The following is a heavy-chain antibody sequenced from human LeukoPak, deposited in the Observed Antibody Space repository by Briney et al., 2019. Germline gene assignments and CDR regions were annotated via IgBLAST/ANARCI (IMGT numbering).Heavy chain of an antibody. D-gene: IGHD3-16*02. Sequence: SVKVSCKASGGTFSSYAISWVRQAPGQGLEWMGRIIPILGIANYAQKFQGRVTITADKSTSTAYMELSSLRSEDTAVYYCARDLLRLGELSPRFPDYWGQGTLVTVSS. CDR1: GGTFSSYA. V-gene: IGHV1-69*04. CDR2: IIPILGIA. J-gene: IGHJ4*02. CDR3: ARDLLRLGELSPRFPDY.